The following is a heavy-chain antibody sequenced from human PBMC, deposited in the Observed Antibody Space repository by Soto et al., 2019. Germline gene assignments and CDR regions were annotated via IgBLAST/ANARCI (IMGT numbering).Heavy chain of an antibody. V-gene: IGHV3-23*01. CDR2: ISGSGVTT. Sequence: ESGGGVVQPGGSLRLSCAASGFTFSNYAMSWVRQAPGKGLQWVSSISGSGVTTYYADSVKGRFAISRDNSRNTLYLQMSSLRVEDTAIYYCTKDQRFSWGQGALVSVSS. CDR1: GFTFSNYA. J-gene: IGHJ5*02. CDR3: TKDQRFS.